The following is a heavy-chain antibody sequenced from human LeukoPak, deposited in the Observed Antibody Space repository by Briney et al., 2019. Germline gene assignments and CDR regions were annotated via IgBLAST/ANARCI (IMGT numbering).Heavy chain of an antibody. J-gene: IGHJ4*02. D-gene: IGHD6-19*01. CDR2: ISGSGGST. Sequence: PVGSLRLSCAASGFTFSSYAMSWVPQAPGRGLEWVSAISGSGGSTYYADSVKGRFTISRDNSKNTLYLQMNSLRAEDTAVYYCAKVREQWLVGIYYFDYWGQGTLVTVSS. CDR1: GFTFSSYA. CDR3: AKVREQWLVGIYYFDY. V-gene: IGHV3-23*01.